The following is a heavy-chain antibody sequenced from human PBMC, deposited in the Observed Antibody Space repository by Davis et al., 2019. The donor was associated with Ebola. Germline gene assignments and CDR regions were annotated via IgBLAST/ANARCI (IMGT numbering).Heavy chain of an antibody. CDR2: IYYSGST. Sequence: MPSETLSLTCTVSGGSISSSSYYWGWIRQPPGKGLEWIGDIYYSGSTYYNPSLKSRVTVSVDTSKNQFSLKLSSVTAADTAVYYCARGDLAGSWYRREDYWGQGTLVTVSS. D-gene: IGHD6-13*01. CDR3: ARGDLAGSWYRREDY. J-gene: IGHJ4*02. V-gene: IGHV4-39*01. CDR1: GGSISSSSYY.